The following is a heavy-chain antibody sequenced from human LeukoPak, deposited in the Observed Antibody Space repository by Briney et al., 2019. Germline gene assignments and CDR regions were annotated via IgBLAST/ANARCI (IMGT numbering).Heavy chain of an antibody. CDR1: GGSFSGYY. V-gene: IGHV4-34*01. CDR2: INHSGST. CDR3: ARGSATVTTD. J-gene: IGHJ4*02. D-gene: IGHD4-17*01. Sequence: SETLSFTCAVYGGSFSGYYWSWIRQPPGKGLEWIGEINHSGSTNYNPSLKSRVTISVDTSKNQFSLKLSSVTAADTAVYYCARGSATVTTDWGQGTLVTVSS.